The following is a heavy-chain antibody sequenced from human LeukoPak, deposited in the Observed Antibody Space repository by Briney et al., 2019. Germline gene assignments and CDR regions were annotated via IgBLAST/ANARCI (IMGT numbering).Heavy chain of an antibody. CDR1: GGPISSGGYY. V-gene: IGHV4-31*02. J-gene: IGHJ4*02. Sequence: PSQTLSLTWTVSGGPISSGGYYWSWIRQHPRKGLEWIGYIYYSGSTYYNPSLKSRVTISVDTSKNQFSLKLSSVTAADTAVYYCARNYGSGSYREGFDYWGQGTLVTVSS. CDR3: ARNYGSGSYREGFDY. CDR2: IYYSGST. D-gene: IGHD3-10*01.